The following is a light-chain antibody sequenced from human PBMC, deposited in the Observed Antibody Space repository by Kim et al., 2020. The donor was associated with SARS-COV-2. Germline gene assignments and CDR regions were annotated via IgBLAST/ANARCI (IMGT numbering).Light chain of an antibody. CDR3: QAWDSSTAGV. Sequence: VSPGQTASITCSGDKLGDKYACWYQQKPGQPPVLVIYQDSKRPSGIPERFSGSNSGNTATLTISGTQAMDEADYYCQAWDSSTAGVFGGGTQLTVL. CDR1: KLGDKY. V-gene: IGLV3-1*01. CDR2: QDS. J-gene: IGLJ3*02.